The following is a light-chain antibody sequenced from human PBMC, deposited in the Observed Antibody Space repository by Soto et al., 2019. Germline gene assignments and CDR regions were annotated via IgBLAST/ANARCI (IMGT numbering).Light chain of an antibody. CDR2: AAS. V-gene: IGKV1-39*01. J-gene: IGKJ1*01. Sequence: DIPMSQSPSSLSASVDDRVTITCRASQSISSYLNWYQQKPGKAPKLLIYAASSLQSGVPSRFSGSGSGTDFTLTISILHPGDFATYYRQQSYSSPPTFGQGTKV. CDR1: QSISSY. CDR3: QQSYSSPPT.